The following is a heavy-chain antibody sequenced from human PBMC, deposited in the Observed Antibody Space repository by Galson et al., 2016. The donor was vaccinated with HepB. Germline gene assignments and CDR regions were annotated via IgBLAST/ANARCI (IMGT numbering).Heavy chain of an antibody. CDR2: IGPTGEDI. CDR1: GFNFYIYG. J-gene: IGHJ4*02. V-gene: IGHV3-48*03. CDR3: ARDQGSAAADY. Sequence: SLRLSCAASGFNFYIYGLNWVRQAPGKGLDWVSYIGPTGEDICYGGRDNAKNTVYLHMSSLRAEDTAIYYCARDQGSAAADYWGQGTLVTVSS. D-gene: IGHD2-2*01.